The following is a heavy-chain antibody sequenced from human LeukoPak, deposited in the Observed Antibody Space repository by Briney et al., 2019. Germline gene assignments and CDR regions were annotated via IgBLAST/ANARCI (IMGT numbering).Heavy chain of an antibody. Sequence: KPSETLSLTCTVSGGFISSYYWSWIRQPPGKGLEWIGYIYYSGSTNYNPSLKSRVTISVDTSKNQFSLKLSSVTAADTAVYYCARDRGSQNNGMDVWGQGTTVTVSS. J-gene: IGHJ6*02. V-gene: IGHV4-59*01. CDR1: GGFISSYY. CDR3: ARDRGSQNNGMDV. CDR2: IYYSGST. D-gene: IGHD6-13*01.